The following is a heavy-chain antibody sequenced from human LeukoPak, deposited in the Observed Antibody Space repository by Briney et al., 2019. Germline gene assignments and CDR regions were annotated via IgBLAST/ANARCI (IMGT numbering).Heavy chain of an antibody. J-gene: IGHJ6*03. CDR1: GGSISSYY. D-gene: IGHD5-12*01. V-gene: IGHV4-59*08. Sequence: SETLSLTCTVSGGSISSYYWSWIRQPPGKGLEWIGYIYYSGSTNYNPSLKSRVTISVDTSKNQFSLKLSSVTAADTAVYYCARRPVSGYDPYHYYYMDVWGKGTTVTVSS. CDR2: IYYSGST. CDR3: ARRPVSGYDPYHYYYMDV.